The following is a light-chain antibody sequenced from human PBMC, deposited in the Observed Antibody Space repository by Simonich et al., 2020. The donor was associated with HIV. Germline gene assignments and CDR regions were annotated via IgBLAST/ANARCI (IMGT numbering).Light chain of an antibody. J-gene: IGKJ1*01. CDR1: QSISSW. CDR2: EAS. CDR3: QQYYSTPPT. V-gene: IGKV1-5*03. Sequence: DIQMTQSPSTLSASVGNRVTITCRASQSISSWLAWYQQKPGKAPKLLIYEASSLESGVPSRFSGSGSGTDYTLTISSLQPEDFATYYCQQYYSTPPTFGQGTKVEIK.